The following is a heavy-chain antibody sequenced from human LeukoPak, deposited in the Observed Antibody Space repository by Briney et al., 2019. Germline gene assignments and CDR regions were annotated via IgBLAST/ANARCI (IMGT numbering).Heavy chain of an antibody. V-gene: IGHV1-46*01. J-gene: IGHJ4*02. Sequence: GASVKVSCKASGYTFPSYFMHWVRQAPGQGLEWMGIINPTGGSTTYAQKFQGRVTMTTDTSTSTAYMDLRSLRSDDTAVYYCARSYDFWSGYDYWGQGTLVTVSS. CDR3: ARSYDFWSGYDY. CDR2: INPTGGST. CDR1: GYTFPSYF. D-gene: IGHD3-3*01.